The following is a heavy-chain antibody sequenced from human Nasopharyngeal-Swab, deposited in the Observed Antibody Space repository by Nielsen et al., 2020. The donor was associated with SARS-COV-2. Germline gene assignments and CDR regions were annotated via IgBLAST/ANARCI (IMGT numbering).Heavy chain of an antibody. V-gene: IGHV3-33*05. J-gene: IGHJ4*02. CDR3: ARVSYYDILTGYYKGFFDY. D-gene: IGHD3-9*01. CDR2: ISYDGSNK. Sequence: WIRQPPGKGLEWVAVISYDGSNKYYADSVKGRFTISRDNAKNSLYLQMNSLRVEDTAVYYCARVSYYDILTGYYKGFFDYWGQGTPVTVSS.